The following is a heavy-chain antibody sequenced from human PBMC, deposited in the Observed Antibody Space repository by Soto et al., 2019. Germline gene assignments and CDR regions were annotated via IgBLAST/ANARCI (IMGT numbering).Heavy chain of an antibody. CDR3: AREVGAVNFDY. J-gene: IGHJ4*02. CDR2: IIPTFGTA. CDR1: GGTFSSYA. V-gene: IGHV1-69*13. Sequence: RASVKVSCKASGGTFSSYAISWVRQAPGQGLEWMGGIIPTFGTANYAQKFQGRVTITADESTSTAYMELSSLRSEDTAVYYCAREVGAVNFDYWGQGTLVTVSS. D-gene: IGHD1-26*01.